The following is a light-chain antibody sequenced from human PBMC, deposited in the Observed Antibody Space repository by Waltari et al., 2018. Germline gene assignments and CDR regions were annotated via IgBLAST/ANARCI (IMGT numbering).Light chain of an antibody. J-gene: IGLJ1*01. CDR2: QDK. CDR3: QVWDNSSDHPGV. V-gene: IGLV3-1*01. Sequence: SLELTQPPSVSVSPGQTATITCFADTLGDKYVSWYQQRPGQSPVLVIYQDKKRPSGIPERFSGSNSGNTATLTISGAQALDEGDYYCQVWDNSSDHPGVFGTGTKVTVL. CDR1: TLGDKY.